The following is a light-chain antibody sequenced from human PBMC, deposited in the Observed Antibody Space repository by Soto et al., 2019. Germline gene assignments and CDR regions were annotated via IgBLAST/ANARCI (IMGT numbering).Light chain of an antibody. CDR2: ATS. CDR3: QHFGSSPPVI. J-gene: IGKJ5*01. CDR1: QSVSSIY. Sequence: EIVLTQSPGTLSLSPGERATLSCRAIQSVSSIYLAWYQQKPGQAPSLLIYATSSRATGIPDRFSGSGSGTDFSLTISRLEPEDFAVYFCQHFGSSPPVIFGQGTRLEIK. V-gene: IGKV3-20*01.